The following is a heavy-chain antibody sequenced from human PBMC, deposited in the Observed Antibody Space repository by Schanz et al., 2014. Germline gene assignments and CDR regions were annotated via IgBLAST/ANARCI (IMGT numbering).Heavy chain of an antibody. Sequence: IQLVESGGGVVQPGTSLRLSCTISGFSFSRYGMHWVRQAPGKGLEWVSVISGSGVTTYYADSVTGRFTISRDNSKNTLSLQLNSLRADDTAVYYCAKHLYQYNYYGMDVWGQGTTVTVSS. D-gene: IGHD2-2*02. CDR2: ISGSGVTT. J-gene: IGHJ6*02. CDR3: AKHLYQYNYYGMDV. CDR1: GFSFSRYG. V-gene: IGHV3-23*04.